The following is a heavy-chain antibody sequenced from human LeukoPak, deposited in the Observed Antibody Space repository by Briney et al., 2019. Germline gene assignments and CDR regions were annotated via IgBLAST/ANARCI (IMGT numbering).Heavy chain of an antibody. CDR3: AREVVSIPSYFES. CDR1: GFTFSNYA. J-gene: IGHJ4*02. V-gene: IGHV3-23*01. Sequence: GGSLRLSCEASGFTFSNYAMSWVRQAPGKGLEWVSAISGSGGGTYYADSVKGRFTISRDNSKNTLCLQMNSLRAEDTAVYYCAREVVSIPSYFESWGQGTLVTVSS. CDR2: ISGSGGGT. D-gene: IGHD2-15*01.